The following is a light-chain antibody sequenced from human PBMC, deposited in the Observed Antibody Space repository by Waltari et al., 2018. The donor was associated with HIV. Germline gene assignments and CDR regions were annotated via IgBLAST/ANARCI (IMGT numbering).Light chain of an antibody. Sequence: DIQMTQSPSSLSASVGDRVTITCRASQGIRNELGWYQQKPGKAPKRLIYGAFNLQSGVPSRFSDSGSGTEFTLTITSLQPEDFATYYCLQHNTYPQTFGQGTKLEIK. V-gene: IGKV1-17*01. CDR1: QGIRNE. CDR2: GAF. CDR3: LQHNTYPQT. J-gene: IGKJ2*01.